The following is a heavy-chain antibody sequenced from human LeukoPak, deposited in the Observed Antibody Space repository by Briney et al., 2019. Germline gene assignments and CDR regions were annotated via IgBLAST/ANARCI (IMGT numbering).Heavy chain of an antibody. V-gene: IGHV3-30*04. J-gene: IGHJ4*02. CDR2: ISYDGSNK. Sequence: QAGGSLRLSCAASGFTFSSYAMHWVRQAPGKGLEWVAVISYDGSNKYYADSVKGRFTISRDNSKNTLYLQMSSLRAEDTAAYYCARDQSRKVLYDFRSGVDYWGQGTLVTVSS. CDR3: ARDQSRKVLYDFRSGVDY. CDR1: GFTFSSYA. D-gene: IGHD3-3*01.